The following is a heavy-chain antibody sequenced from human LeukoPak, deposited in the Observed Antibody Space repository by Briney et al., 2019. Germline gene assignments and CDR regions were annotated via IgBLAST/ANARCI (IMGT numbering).Heavy chain of an antibody. V-gene: IGHV3-7*03. CDR2: IKQDGSEK. CDR3: FQAEDGIRYFDWLLRSYFDY. Sequence: GGSLRLSCASSGFTFSSYWMSWVRQAPGNWLDWVANIKQDGSEKYYVDSVKGRFTISRDNAKNSLYLQMNSLRAEDTAVYFFFQAEDGIRYFDWLLRSYFDYWGQGTLVTVSS. J-gene: IGHJ4*02. CDR1: GFTFSSYW. D-gene: IGHD3-9*01.